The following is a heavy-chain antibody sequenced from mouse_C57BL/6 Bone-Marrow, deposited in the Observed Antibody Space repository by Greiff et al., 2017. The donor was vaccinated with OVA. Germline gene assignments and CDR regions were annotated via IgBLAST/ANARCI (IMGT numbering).Heavy chain of an antibody. D-gene: IGHD2-1*01. J-gene: IGHJ3*01. V-gene: IGHV5-16*01. CDR2: INYDGSST. CDR1: GFTFSDYY. Sequence: EVKLVESEGGLVQPGSSMKLSCTASGFTFSDYYMAWVRQVPEKGLEWVANINYDGSSTYYLDSLKSRFIISRDNAKNILYLQMSSLKSEDTATYYWSSFYPFAYWGQGTLVTVSA. CDR3: SSFYPFAY.